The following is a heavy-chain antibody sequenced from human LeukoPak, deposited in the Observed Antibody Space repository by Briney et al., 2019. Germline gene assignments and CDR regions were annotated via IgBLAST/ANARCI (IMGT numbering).Heavy chain of an antibody. CDR2: IRSKAYGGTT. V-gene: IGHV3-49*04. CDR1: GFTFGDYA. D-gene: IGHD6-19*01. Sequence: TGGSLRLSCTASGFTFGDYAMSWVRQAPGKGLEWVGFIRSKAYGGTTEYAASVKGRFTISRDDSKSIAYLQMNSLKTEDTAVYYCTSGPPDGIAVSGFDYWGQGTLVTVSS. J-gene: IGHJ4*02. CDR3: TSGPPDGIAVSGFDY.